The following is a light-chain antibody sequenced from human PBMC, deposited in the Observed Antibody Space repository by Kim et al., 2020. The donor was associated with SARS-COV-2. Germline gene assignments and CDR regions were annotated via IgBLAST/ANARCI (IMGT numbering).Light chain of an antibody. J-gene: IGLJ3*02. Sequence: QSALTQPPSASGSPGQSVTISCTGTSSDVGGYNYVSWYQQHPVKAPKLMIYEVSKRPSGVPDRFSGSKSGNTASLTVSGLQAEDEADYYCSSYAGSNRGVFGGGTQLTVL. CDR2: EVS. CDR3: SSYAGSNRGV. V-gene: IGLV2-8*01. CDR1: SSDVGGYNY.